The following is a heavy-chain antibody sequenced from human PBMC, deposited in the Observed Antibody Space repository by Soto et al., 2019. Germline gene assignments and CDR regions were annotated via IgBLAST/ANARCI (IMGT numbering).Heavy chain of an antibody. D-gene: IGHD2-21*01. Sequence: SETLSLTCSVSGGSTRSYYWNWLRQPAGKGLEGIGRIYSRGDTNYNPSVKSRVTMSVDTSKNEFSLRLNSVTAADTAVYYCAGIGEDVYYGMDVWGQGTTVTVSS. CDR2: IYSRGDT. J-gene: IGHJ6*02. CDR1: GGSTRSYY. CDR3: AGIGEDVYYGMDV. V-gene: IGHV4-4*07.